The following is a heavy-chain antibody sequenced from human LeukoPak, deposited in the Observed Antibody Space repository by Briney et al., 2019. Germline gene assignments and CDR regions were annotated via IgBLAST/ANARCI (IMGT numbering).Heavy chain of an antibody. V-gene: IGHV1-58*02. Sequence: GASVKVSCKTSGFTFSSSAMQWVRQARGQRLEWIGWIVVGSGHTRYAQKFQERITITRGMSTSTAYMQLSSLRSEDTAVYYCAADHQFSGWESAYGMDVWGQGTTVTVSS. CDR2: IVVGSGHT. J-gene: IGHJ6*02. D-gene: IGHD6-19*01. CDR3: AADHQFSGWESAYGMDV. CDR1: GFTFSSSA.